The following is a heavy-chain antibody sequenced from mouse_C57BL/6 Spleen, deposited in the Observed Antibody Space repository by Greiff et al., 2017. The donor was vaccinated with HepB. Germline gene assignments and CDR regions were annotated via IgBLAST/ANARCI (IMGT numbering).Heavy chain of an antibody. CDR3: ARTYYGNDVDYFDY. CDR2: IYPRAGST. J-gene: IGHJ2*01. CDR1: GYTFTDHT. Sequence: VQLQQSDAELVKPGASVKISCKVSGYTFTDHTIHWMKQRPEQGLEWIGYIYPRAGSTKYNEKFKGKATLTADKSSSTAYMQLNSLTSEDSAVYICARTYYGNDVDYFDYWGQGTTLTVSS. V-gene: IGHV1-78*01. D-gene: IGHD2-9*01.